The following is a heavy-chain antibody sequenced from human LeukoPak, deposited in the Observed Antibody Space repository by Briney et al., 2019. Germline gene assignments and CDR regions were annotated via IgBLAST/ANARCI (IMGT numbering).Heavy chain of an antibody. V-gene: IGHV3-23*01. J-gene: IGHJ4*02. CDR3: AKDVGSSCFDC. Sequence: PGGSLRLSCAASGFTFSSYAMSWVRQAPGKGLEWVSGISGSGDSTYYADSVKGRFTISRDNSKNTLYVQMNSLRAEDTAVYYCAKDVGSSCFDCWGQGTLVTVSS. D-gene: IGHD5-12*01. CDR1: GFTFSSYA. CDR2: ISGSGDST.